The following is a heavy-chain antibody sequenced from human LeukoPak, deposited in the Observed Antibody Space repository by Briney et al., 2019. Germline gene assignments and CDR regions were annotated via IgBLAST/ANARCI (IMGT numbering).Heavy chain of an antibody. D-gene: IGHD6-13*01. CDR2: IYSGGST. V-gene: IGHV3-53*01. J-gene: IGHJ4*02. CDR1: EFTVSSSH. CDR3: ARRSPIAGAGPRRLED. Sequence: GGSLRLSCAASEFTVSSSHMSWVRQAPGKGLEWVSIIYSGGSTSYADSVKGRFTISRDNSKSTLYLQMNSLRAEDTAVYYCARRSPIAGAGPRRLEDWGQGTLVSVSS.